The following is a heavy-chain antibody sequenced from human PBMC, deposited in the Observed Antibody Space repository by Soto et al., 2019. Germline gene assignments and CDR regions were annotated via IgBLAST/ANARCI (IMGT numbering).Heavy chain of an antibody. CDR1: GFTFSTYG. CDR2: ISYDGSKE. CDR3: AKGYSGSYPGAADY. V-gene: IGHV3-30*18. D-gene: IGHD1-26*01. Sequence: QVQLVESGGGVVQPGRSLRLSCSAAGFTFSTYGMHWVRQAPGKGLEWVAIISYDGSKEYYADSVKGRFTISRDNSKNTLYLQLNSLRPEDTAVYYCAKGYSGSYPGAADYWGQGTLVTVSS. J-gene: IGHJ4*02.